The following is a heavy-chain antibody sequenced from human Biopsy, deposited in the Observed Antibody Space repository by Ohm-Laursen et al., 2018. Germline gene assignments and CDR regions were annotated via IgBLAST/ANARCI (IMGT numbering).Heavy chain of an antibody. D-gene: IGHD3-22*01. CDR2: IFYREST. CDR3: ARDYDTSGYYYVS. V-gene: IGHV4-39*01. J-gene: IGHJ5*02. CDR1: GGSISNNNYY. Sequence: SDTLSLTCTVPGGSISNNNYYWGWIRQPPGKGLEWIGSIFYRESTHYKPSLKSRVNMSVDTSKNQFSLKLNSVTAADTAVYYCARDYDTSGYYYVSWGQGTLVTVSS.